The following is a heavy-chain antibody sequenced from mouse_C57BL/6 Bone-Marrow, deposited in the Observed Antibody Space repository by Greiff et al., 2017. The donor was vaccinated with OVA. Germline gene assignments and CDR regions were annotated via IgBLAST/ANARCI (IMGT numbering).Heavy chain of an antibody. Sequence: EVKLQESGPGLVKPSQSLSLTCSVTGYSITSGYYWNWIRQFPGNKLEWMGYISYDGSNNYNPSLKNRISITRDTSKNQFFLKLNSVTTEDTATYYCARSLITTDAMDYWGQGTSVTVSS. D-gene: IGHD1-1*01. J-gene: IGHJ4*01. CDR1: GYSITSGYY. CDR3: ARSLITTDAMDY. CDR2: ISYDGSN. V-gene: IGHV3-6*01.